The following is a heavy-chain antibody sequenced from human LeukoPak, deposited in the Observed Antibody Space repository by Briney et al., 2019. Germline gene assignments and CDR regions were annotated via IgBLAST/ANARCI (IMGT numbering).Heavy chain of an antibody. V-gene: IGHV1-2*02. CDR2: INPNGCGT. CDR1: GESFTGYY. J-gene: IGHJ4*02. Sequence: SVTVSCKATGESFTGYYMQWVRPAPRQGGEWIGWINPNGCGTNYAQKFPGRDTMTSNTSISTAYMELSRLRSDDTAVYYCEKGGDMAVVTAQIDYWGQGILVTVSS. CDR3: EKGGDMAVVTAQIDY. D-gene: IGHD2-21*02.